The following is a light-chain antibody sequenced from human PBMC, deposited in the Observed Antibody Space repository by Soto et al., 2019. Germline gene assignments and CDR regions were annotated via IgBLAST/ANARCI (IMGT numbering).Light chain of an antibody. Sequence: EVVLTQSPVPLSLSPGERATLSCRASQSFRGLLAWYQQKPGQAPRLLIYDASNRATGIPARFSGSGSGTDFTLTISSLEPEDFAVYYCQQRSNWPIPFGQGTRLEIK. CDR1: QSFRGL. J-gene: IGKJ5*01. V-gene: IGKV3-11*01. CDR2: DAS. CDR3: QQRSNWPIP.